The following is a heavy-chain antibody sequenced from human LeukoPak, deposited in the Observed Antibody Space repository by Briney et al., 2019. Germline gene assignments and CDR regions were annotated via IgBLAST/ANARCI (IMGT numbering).Heavy chain of an antibody. V-gene: IGHV1-2*04. J-gene: IGHJ5*02. CDR3: ARAVGGYYGSGTEDPFDP. Sequence: ASVKVSCKASGYTFTGYYMHWVRQAPGQGLEWMGWINPNSGGTNYAQKFRGWVTMTRDTSISTAYMELSRLRSDDTAVYYCARAVGGYYGSGTEDPFDPWGQGTLVTVSS. CDR1: GYTFTGYY. D-gene: IGHD3-10*01. CDR2: INPNSGGT.